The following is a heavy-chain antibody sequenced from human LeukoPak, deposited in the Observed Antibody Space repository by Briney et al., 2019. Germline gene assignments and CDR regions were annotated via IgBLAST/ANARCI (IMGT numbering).Heavy chain of an antibody. CDR3: ATDRGCSSTSCYPSKFDY. CDR1: GYTFTDYY. CDR2: VDPEDGET. D-gene: IGHD2-2*01. V-gene: IGHV1-69-2*01. Sequence: ATVKISCKVSGYTFTDYYMHWVQQAPGKELEWMGLVDPEDGETIYAEKFQGRVTITADTSTDTAYMELSSLRSEDTAVYYCATDRGCSSTSCYPSKFDYWGQGTLDTVSS. J-gene: IGHJ4*02.